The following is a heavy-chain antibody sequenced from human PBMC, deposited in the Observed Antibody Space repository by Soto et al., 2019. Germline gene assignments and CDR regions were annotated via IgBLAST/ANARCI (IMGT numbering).Heavy chain of an antibody. Sequence: GGSLRLSCTASGFTFTRYSMNWVRQAPGKGLEWVSSISSTTNYIYYGDSMKGRFTISRDNAKNSLYLEMNSLRAEDTAVYYCARESEDLTSNFDYWGQGTLVTVS. CDR1: GFTFTRYS. J-gene: IGHJ4*02. CDR3: ARESEDLTSNFDY. V-gene: IGHV3-21*06. CDR2: ISSTTNYI.